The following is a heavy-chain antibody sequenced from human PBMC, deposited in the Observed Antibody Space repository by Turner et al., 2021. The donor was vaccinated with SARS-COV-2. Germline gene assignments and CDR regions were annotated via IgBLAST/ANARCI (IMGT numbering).Heavy chain of an antibody. J-gene: IGHJ3*02. V-gene: IGHV3-72*01. Sequence: EVQLVESGGGLVQPGGSLILSCSASGFRFSDYHVGWVRRAPGKCLEWVGRIRDKASSDTTEQATSVKGRFSVSRDVSDNSLFLQRNGLQVEDTAVYYCLRGGRGRPFDIWGQGSAVTISS. CDR3: LRGGRGRPFDI. CDR2: IRDKASSDTT. CDR1: GFRFSDYH. D-gene: IGHD1-26*01.